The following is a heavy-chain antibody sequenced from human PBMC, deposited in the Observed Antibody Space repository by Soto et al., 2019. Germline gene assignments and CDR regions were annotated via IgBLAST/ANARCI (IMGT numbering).Heavy chain of an antibody. V-gene: IGHV4-31*03. J-gene: IGHJ4*02. CDR1: GCSISSCGYY. Sequence: QVQLQESGPGLVKPSQTLSLTCTVSGCSISSCGYYWSWIRQHPGQGLEWIGYIYYSGSTYYNPSLTSRVTLLVDTDKTQFSLKLSSVTAAHTAEYYCARAGIAAAGYLFHFSGQGPLVTVSS. CDR2: IYYSGST. D-gene: IGHD6-13*01. CDR3: ARAGIAAAGYLFHF.